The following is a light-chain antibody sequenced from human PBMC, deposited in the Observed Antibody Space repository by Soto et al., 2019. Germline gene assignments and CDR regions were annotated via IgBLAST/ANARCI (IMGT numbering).Light chain of an antibody. CDR3: QQYNNWPRT. J-gene: IGKJ1*01. V-gene: IGKV3-15*01. Sequence: EIVMTQSPATLSVSPGERATLSCRASQSISSNLAWFQQKPGQAPRLFIYRASTRATGIPARFSGSGSGTEFTLTISSLQSEDSAVYYCQQYNNWPRTFGQGTKVEIK. CDR1: QSISSN. CDR2: RAS.